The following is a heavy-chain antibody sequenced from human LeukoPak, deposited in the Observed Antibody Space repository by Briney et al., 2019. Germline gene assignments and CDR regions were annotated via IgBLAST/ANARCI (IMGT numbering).Heavy chain of an antibody. CDR3: ATGEGASGWSRPFDY. D-gene: IGHD6-19*01. Sequence: PGGSLRLSCAASGFSVSRKYMSWVRQAPGKGLEWVSVIYSGDNKFYADSVKGRFTISRDNSGNTLWLQMNSLRAEDTAVYYCATGEGASGWSRPFDYWGQGTLVTVSS. CDR2: IYSGDNK. J-gene: IGHJ4*02. CDR1: GFSVSRKY. V-gene: IGHV3-53*01.